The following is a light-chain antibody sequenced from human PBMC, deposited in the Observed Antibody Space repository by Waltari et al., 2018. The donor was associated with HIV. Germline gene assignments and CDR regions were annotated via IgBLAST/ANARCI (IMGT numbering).Light chain of an antibody. CDR2: TND. V-gene: IGLV1-44*01. J-gene: IGLJ3*02. CDR1: RSNPGTNV. CDR3: AAWDDSLNGM. Sequence: SVLTQPPSFSGTPGQNVTIPCSGSRSNPGTNVVTWYQQLPGAAPKLLIYTNDQRPSGVPDRFSGSKSGTSASLAISGLQSADEADYYCAAWDDSLNGMFGGGTKLTVL.